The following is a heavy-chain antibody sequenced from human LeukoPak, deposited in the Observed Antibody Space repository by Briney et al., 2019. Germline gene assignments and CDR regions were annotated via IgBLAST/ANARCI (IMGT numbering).Heavy chain of an antibody. CDR1: GFTFSSYW. Sequence: PGGSLRLSCAASGFTFSSYWMSWVRQAPGKGLEWVANIKQDGSEKYYVDSVKGRFTISRDNAKNSLYLQMNSLRAEDTAVYYCARDNTEEWYYYDSSGYLDVWGKGTTVTISS. D-gene: IGHD3-22*01. CDR2: IKQDGSEK. CDR3: ARDNTEEWYYYDSSGYLDV. J-gene: IGHJ6*03. V-gene: IGHV3-7*03.